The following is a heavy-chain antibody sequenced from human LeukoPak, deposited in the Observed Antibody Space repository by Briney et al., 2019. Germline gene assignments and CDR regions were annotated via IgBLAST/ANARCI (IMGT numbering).Heavy chain of an antibody. CDR3: ARVDLGAVAGTVIDY. CDR2: IYDNESP. D-gene: IGHD6-19*01. V-gene: IGHV4-59*11. J-gene: IGHJ4*02. Sequence: ASETLSLTCTVSGGSISSHYWSWFRQPPGKGLEWIGYIYDNESPKYSPSLKSRVTISMDTSKNQFPLELSSVTTADTAVYYCARVDLGAVAGTVIDYWGQGTLVTVSS. CDR1: GGSISSHY.